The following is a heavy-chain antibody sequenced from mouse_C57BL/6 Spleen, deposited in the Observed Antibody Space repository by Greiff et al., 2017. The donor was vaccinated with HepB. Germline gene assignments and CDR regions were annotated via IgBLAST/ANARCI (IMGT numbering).Heavy chain of an antibody. V-gene: IGHV5-4*01. J-gene: IGHJ4*01. CDR1: GFTFSSYA. CDR3: ARDLTTVPLMDY. Sequence: EVQLVESGGGLVKPGGSLKLSCAASGFTFSSYAMSWVRQTPEKRLEWVATISDGGSYTYYPDNVKGRFTISRDNAKNNLYLQMSHLKSEDTAMYYCARDLTTVPLMDYWGQGTSVTVSS. D-gene: IGHD1-1*01. CDR2: ISDGGSYT.